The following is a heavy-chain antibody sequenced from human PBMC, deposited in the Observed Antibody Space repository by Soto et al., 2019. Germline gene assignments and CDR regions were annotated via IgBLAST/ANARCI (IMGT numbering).Heavy chain of an antibody. CDR3: ARDKITGLFDY. CDR2: IFYSGST. V-gene: IGHV4-39*02. D-gene: IGHD2-8*02. CDR1: SGSISSTIYS. Sequence: SETLSLTCTVSSGSISSTIYSWDWIRQPPGKGLEWIGSIFYSGSTYYNPSLKSRVTIPVDTSKNQFSLTLTSVTAADTAVYYCARDKITGLFDYWGQGTLVTVSS. J-gene: IGHJ4*02.